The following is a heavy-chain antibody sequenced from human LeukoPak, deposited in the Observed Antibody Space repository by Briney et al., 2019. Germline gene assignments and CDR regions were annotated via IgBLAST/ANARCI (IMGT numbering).Heavy chain of an antibody. V-gene: IGHV4-31*03. Sequence: PSETLSLTCTVSGGSISSGGYYWSWIRQHPGKGLEWIGYIYYSGSTYYNPSLKSRVTISVDTSKNQFSLNLSSVTAADTAVYYCARGSRRGRDTFFGVAIPIDRFDYWGQGTLVTVSS. CDR3: ARGSRRGRDTFFGVAIPIDRFDY. CDR2: IYYSGST. J-gene: IGHJ4*02. CDR1: GGSISSGGYY. D-gene: IGHD3-3*01.